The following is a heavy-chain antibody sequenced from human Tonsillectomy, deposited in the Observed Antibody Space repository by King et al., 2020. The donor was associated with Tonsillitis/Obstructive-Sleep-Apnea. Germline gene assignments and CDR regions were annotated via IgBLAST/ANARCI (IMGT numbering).Heavy chain of an antibody. CDR1: GFTFHTYW. J-gene: IGHJ4*02. CDR2: IKQDGSEK. V-gene: IGHV3-7*02. Sequence: VQLVESGGGLVQPGGSLRLSCATSGFTFHTYWMSWVRQAPGKGLEWVASIKQDGSEKSYVDSVKGRFTISRDNAENSQYLQMNSLRAEDTAVYYCAGGGSGSFYPFAFDYWGQGTLVTVSS. CDR3: AGGGSGSFYPFAFDY. D-gene: IGHD3-10*01.